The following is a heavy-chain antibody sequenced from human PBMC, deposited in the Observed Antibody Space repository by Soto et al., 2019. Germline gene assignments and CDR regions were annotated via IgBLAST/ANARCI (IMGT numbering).Heavy chain of an antibody. D-gene: IGHD6-13*01. V-gene: IGHV3-48*01. CDR1: GFTFSSYS. CDR2: ISSSSSTI. Sequence: EVQLVESGGGLVQPGGSLRLSCAASGFTFSSYSMNWVRQAPGKGLEWVSYISSSSSTIYYADSVKGRFTISRDNAKNSLYLQMNIMRAEDTAEYYCARRRIAAAGTDFDYWGQGTLVTVSS. CDR3: ARRRIAAAGTDFDY. J-gene: IGHJ4*02.